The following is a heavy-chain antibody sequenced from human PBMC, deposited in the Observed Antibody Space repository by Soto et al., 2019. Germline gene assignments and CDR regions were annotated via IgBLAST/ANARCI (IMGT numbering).Heavy chain of an antibody. CDR2: IYYSGST. CDR1: GGSISSYY. Sequence: PSETLSLTCTVSGGSISSYYWGWIRQPPGKGLEWIGYIYYSGSTNYNPSLKSRVTISVDTSKNQFSLKLSSVTAADTAVYYCARGVPGYCSGGSCYSYADYWYFDLWGRGTLVTVSS. CDR3: ARGVPGYCSGGSCYSYADYWYFDL. D-gene: IGHD2-15*01. V-gene: IGHV4-59*01. J-gene: IGHJ2*01.